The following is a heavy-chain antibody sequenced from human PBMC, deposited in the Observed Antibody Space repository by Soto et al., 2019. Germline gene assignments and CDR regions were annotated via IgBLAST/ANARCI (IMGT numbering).Heavy chain of an antibody. D-gene: IGHD6-13*01. CDR1: DYTFTHYG. J-gene: IGHJ6*02. CDR3: AAAGGNYFGMDV. V-gene: IGHV1-18*01. Sequence: ASVEVSCKSSDYTFTHYGVSWVRQAPGQGLEWMGWISGYNGNTNYAQKFQDRVTMSADTSTRTAYMEVRSLTSDDTAIYFCAAAGGNYFGMDVWGQGTTVTVSS. CDR2: ISGYNGNT.